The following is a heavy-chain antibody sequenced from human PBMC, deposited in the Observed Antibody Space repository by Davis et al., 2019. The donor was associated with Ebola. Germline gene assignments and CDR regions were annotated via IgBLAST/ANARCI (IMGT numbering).Heavy chain of an antibody. CDR1: GYSFTSYW. Sequence: GESLKISCKGSGYSFTSYWIGWVRQMPGKGLEWMGIIYPGDSDTRYSPSFQGQVTISADKSISTAYLQWSSLKASDTAMYYCARHIHRRDDYYGMDVWGQGTTVTVSS. CDR3: ARHIHRRDDYYGMDV. J-gene: IGHJ6*02. CDR2: IYPGDSDT. V-gene: IGHV5-51*01.